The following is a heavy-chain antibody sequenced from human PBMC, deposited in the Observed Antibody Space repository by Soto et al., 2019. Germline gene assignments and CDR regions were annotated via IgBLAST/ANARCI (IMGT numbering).Heavy chain of an antibody. D-gene: IGHD2-15*01. Sequence: EVQLLESGGGLVQPGGSLRLTCAVSGFTFSSYVMTWVRQAPGKGLEWVSGISGSGRSTYYADSVKGRFTISRDNSKNTLYLQMNSLGAEDTAVYYCAKGLVDCSGGSCYDWGQGTLVTVSS. CDR2: ISGSGRST. CDR3: AKGLVDCSGGSCYD. V-gene: IGHV3-23*01. CDR1: GFTFSSYV. J-gene: IGHJ4*02.